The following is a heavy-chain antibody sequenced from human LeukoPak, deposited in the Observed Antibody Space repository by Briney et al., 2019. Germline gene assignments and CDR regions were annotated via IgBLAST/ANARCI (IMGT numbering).Heavy chain of an antibody. J-gene: IGHJ4*02. V-gene: IGHV4-59*08. CDR2: IYYSGST. Sequence: SETLSLTCTVSGCSISSYYWSWIRQPPGKGLEWIGYIYYSGSTNYNPSLKSRVTISVDTSKNQFSLKLSSVTAADTAVYYCARSGQLRYFDWHYFDYWGQGTLVTVSS. CDR1: GCSISSYY. D-gene: IGHD3-9*01. CDR3: ARSGQLRYFDWHYFDY.